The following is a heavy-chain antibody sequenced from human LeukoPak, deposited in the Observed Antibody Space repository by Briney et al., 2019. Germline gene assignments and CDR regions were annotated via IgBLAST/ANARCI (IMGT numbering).Heavy chain of an antibody. CDR2: MNPNSGGT. Sequence: ASVNVSGKASGYTFTGYDMHWVRQAPGQGLERMGLMNPNSGGTKCAQKFHVRVTMTRCTSISTAYMALSSLRPDDTAVYYCARDPRLNDVFDIWGPGTMVTVSS. J-gene: IGHJ3*02. CDR3: ARDPRLNDVFDI. V-gene: IGHV1-2*06. CDR1: GYTFTGYD.